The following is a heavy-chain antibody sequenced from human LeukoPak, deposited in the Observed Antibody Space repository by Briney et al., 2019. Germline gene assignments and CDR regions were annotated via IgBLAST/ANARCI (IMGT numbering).Heavy chain of an antibody. CDR3: ARLRDNWEDY. D-gene: IGHD1-20*01. V-gene: IGHV5-51*01. J-gene: IGHJ4*02. CDR2: IYPGDSDT. CDR1: GYTFTSYW. Sequence: GESLKISCKGSGYTFTSYWIVWVRQMPGTGLEWMGIIYPGDSDTRYNPSFQGQVTISADKSISSAYLQWNSLKASDTAMYYCARLRDNWEDYWGQGTLVTVSS.